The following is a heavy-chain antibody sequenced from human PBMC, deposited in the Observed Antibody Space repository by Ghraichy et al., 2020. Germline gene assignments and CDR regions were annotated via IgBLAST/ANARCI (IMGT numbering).Heavy chain of an antibody. J-gene: IGHJ4*02. V-gene: IGHV3-23*01. CDR3: AKDGREKIMVTRPHYFDY. CDR2: ISSSGDST. Sequence: GGSLRLSCAASGFTFNSYTMTWVRQAPGKGLEWVSAISSSGDSTYYADSVKGRFTISRDNSKNTLYLQVNSLRADDTAVYYCAKDGREKIMVTRPHYFDYWGQGTLVTVSS. CDR1: GFTFNSYT. D-gene: IGHD5-18*01.